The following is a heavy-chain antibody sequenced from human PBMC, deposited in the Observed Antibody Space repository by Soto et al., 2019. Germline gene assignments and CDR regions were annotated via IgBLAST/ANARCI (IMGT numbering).Heavy chain of an antibody. D-gene: IGHD2-2*01. Sequence: SVKVSCKASGGTFSSYAISWVRQAPGQGLEWMGGIIPIFGTANYAQKFQGRVTITADESTSTAYMELSSLRSEDTAVYYCARDRDCSSTSCYVNWFDPWGQGTPVTVSS. V-gene: IGHV1-69*13. CDR3: ARDRDCSSTSCYVNWFDP. J-gene: IGHJ5*02. CDR1: GGTFSSYA. CDR2: IIPIFGTA.